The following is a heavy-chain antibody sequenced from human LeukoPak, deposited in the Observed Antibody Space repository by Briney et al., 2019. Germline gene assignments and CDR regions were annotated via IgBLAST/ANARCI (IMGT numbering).Heavy chain of an antibody. V-gene: IGHV3-48*03. J-gene: IGHJ6*03. CDR3: ARESRGYDILTGKYHRGYYSYYMDV. Sequence: PGGSLRLSCAASGFTFSNYEMNWVRQAPGKGLEWVAYISHTFSTVYYADSVKGRFTISRDNTRNSLYLQMNSLKVEDTAVYYCARESRGYDILTGKYHRGYYSYYMDVWGKGTTVTVSS. CDR2: ISHTFSTV. CDR1: GFTFSNYE. D-gene: IGHD3-9*01.